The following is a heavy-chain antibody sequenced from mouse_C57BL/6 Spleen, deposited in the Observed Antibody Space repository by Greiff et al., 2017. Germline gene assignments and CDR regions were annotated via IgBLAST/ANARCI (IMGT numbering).Heavy chain of an antibody. D-gene: IGHD2-2*01. CDR3: ARPYGYDENYFDY. V-gene: IGHV1-22*01. CDR2: INPNNGGT. CDR1: GYTFTDYN. J-gene: IGHJ2*01. Sequence: EVQLQQSGPELVKPGASVKMSCKASGYTFTDYNMHWVKQSHGKSLEWIGYINPNNGGTSYNQKFKGKATLTVNKSSSTAYMELRSLTSEDSAVYYCARPYGYDENYFDYWGQGTTLTVSS.